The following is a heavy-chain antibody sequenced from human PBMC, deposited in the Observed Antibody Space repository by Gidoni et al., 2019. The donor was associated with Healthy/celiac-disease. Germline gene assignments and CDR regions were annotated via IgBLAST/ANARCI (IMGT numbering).Heavy chain of an antibody. V-gene: IGHV1-2*04. CDR1: GYTFTGYY. Sequence: QVQLVQSGAEVKKPGASVKVSCKASGYTFTGYYMHWVRQAPGQGLEWMGWINPNSGGTNYAQKFQGWVTMTRDTSISTAYMGLSRLRSDDTAVYYCARGTSIVVVPAAYNWFDPWGQGTLVTVSS. CDR2: INPNSGGT. D-gene: IGHD2-2*01. J-gene: IGHJ5*02. CDR3: ARGTSIVVVPAAYNWFDP.